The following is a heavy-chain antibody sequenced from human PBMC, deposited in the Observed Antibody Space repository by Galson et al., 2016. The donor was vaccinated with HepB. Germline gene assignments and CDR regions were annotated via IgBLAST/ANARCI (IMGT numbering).Heavy chain of an antibody. CDR1: GFTFSSYG. CDR3: ARDRFPRVTRGRNWFDP. CDR2: IWYDGSNK. Sequence: SLRLSCAASGFTFSSYGMHWVRQAPGKGLEWVAVIWYDGSNKYYADSVKGRFTISRDNSKNTLYLQMNSLRAEDTAVYYCARDRFPRVTRGRNWFDPWGRGTLVTVSS. V-gene: IGHV3-33*01. D-gene: IGHD2-21*02. J-gene: IGHJ5*02.